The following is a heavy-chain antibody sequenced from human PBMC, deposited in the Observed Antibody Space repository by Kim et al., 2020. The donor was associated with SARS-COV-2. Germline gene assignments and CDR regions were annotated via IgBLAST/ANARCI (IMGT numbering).Heavy chain of an antibody. Sequence: SVKSRITINPDTSKNQFSLQLNSVTPEDTAVYYCARGGFSYYYYYYGMDVWGQGTTVTVSS. J-gene: IGHJ6*02. D-gene: IGHD1-26*01. V-gene: IGHV6-1*01. CDR3: ARGGFSYYYYYYGMDV.